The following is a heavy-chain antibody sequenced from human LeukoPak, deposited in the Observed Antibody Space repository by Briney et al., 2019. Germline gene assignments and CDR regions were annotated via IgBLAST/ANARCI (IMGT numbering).Heavy chain of an antibody. V-gene: IGHV4-34*01. J-gene: IGHJ6*02. Sequence: SETLSLTCAVYGGSFSGYYWSWIRQPPGKGLEWIGEINHSGSTNYNPSLKSRVTISVDTSKNQFSLKLSSVTAADTAVYYCARAPRGYSFGAVRYGMDVWGQGTTVTVPS. CDR3: ARAPRGYSFGAVRYGMDV. CDR1: GGSFSGYY. D-gene: IGHD5-18*01. CDR2: INHSGST.